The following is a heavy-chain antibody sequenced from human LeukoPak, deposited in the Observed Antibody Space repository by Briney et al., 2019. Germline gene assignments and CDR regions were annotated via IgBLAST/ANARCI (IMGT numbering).Heavy chain of an antibody. V-gene: IGHV1-69*13. CDR3: ARPAVVIAAAGTWFDP. Sequence: ASVKVSCKASGGTFSSYAISWVRQAPGQGLEWMGGIIPIFGTANYAQKFQGRVTITADESTSTAYVELSSLRSEDTAVYYCARPAVVIAAAGTWFDPWGQRTLVTVSS. CDR2: IIPIFGTA. D-gene: IGHD6-13*01. J-gene: IGHJ5*02. CDR1: GGTFSSYA.